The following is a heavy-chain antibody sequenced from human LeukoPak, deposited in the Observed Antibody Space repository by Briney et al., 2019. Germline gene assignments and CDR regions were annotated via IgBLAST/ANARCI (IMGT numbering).Heavy chain of an antibody. D-gene: IGHD2-8*02. CDR2: INPNSGGT. V-gene: IGHV1-2*04. CDR3: ARVTGGSSRDY. CDR1: GYTSTGYY. Sequence: ASVKVSCKASGYTSTGYYMHWVRQAPGQGLEWMGWINPNSGGTNYAQKFQGWVTMTRDTSISTAYMELSRLRSDDTAVYYCARVTGGSSRDYWGQGTLVTVSS. J-gene: IGHJ4*02.